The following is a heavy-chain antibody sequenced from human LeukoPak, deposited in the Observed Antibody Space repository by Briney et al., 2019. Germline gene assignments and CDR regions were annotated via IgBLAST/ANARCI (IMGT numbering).Heavy chain of an antibody. CDR3: ATASGSYYRPFDY. V-gene: IGHV1-24*01. CDR2: FDPEDGET. CDR1: GYTLTELS. Sequence: ASVKVSCKVSGYTLTELSMHWVRQAPGKGLEWMGGFDPEDGETTYAQKFQGRVTMTEDTSTDTAYMELSSLRSEDTAVYYCATASGSYYRPFDYWGQGTLVTVSS. D-gene: IGHD1-26*01. J-gene: IGHJ4*02.